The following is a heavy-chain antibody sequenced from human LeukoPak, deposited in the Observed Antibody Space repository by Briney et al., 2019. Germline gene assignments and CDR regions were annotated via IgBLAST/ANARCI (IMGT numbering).Heavy chain of an antibody. CDR2: IWSDGSNK. CDR1: FTXXXXV. D-gene: IGHD5-18*01. J-gene: IGHJ4*02. CDR3: ARDPGYSYGNPVDY. V-gene: IGHV3-33*01. Sequence: FTXXXXVMHWVRQAPGKGLEWVALIWSDGSNKYYADSVKGRFTISRDNSENTLYLQMNSLRAEDTAVYYCARDPGYSYGNPVDYWGQGTLVTVSS.